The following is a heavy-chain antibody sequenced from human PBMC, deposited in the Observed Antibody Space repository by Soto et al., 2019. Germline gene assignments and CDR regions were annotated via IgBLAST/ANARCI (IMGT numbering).Heavy chain of an antibody. CDR1: GFTFSSYA. CDR2: ISGSGGST. J-gene: IGHJ4*02. CDR3: AKAPSYDFWSEPQIRSYFDY. V-gene: IGHV3-23*01. D-gene: IGHD3-3*01. Sequence: GGSLRLSCAASGFTFSSYAMSWVRQAPGKGLEWVSAISGSGGSTYYADSVKGRFTISRDNSKNTLYLQMNSLRAEDTAVYYCAKAPSYDFWSEPQIRSYFDYWGQGTLVTVSS.